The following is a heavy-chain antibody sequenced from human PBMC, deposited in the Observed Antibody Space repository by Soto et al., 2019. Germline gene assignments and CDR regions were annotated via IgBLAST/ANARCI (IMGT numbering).Heavy chain of an antibody. CDR3: ARGPVSGGSWWWFDP. D-gene: IGHD2-15*01. CDR2: IGTAGDT. Sequence: EVQLVESGGGLVQPGGSLRLSCAASGFTFSSYDMHWARQATGKSLEWVSAIGTAGDTYYPGSVKGRFTISRENAKNSLYLQMNSLRAGDTAVYYCARGPVSGGSWWWFDPWGQGTLVTVSS. CDR1: GFTFSSYD. V-gene: IGHV3-13*01. J-gene: IGHJ5*02.